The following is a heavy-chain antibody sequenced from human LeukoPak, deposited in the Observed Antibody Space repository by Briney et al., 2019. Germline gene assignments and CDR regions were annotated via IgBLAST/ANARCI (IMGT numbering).Heavy chain of an antibody. Sequence: SETLSLTCTVSGGSISSSSYYWGWIRQPPGKGLEWIGSIYYSGSTYYNPSLKSRVTISVDTSKNQFSLKLSSVTAADTAVYYCARGSGWYYWGQGILVTVSS. CDR2: IYYSGST. J-gene: IGHJ4*02. CDR3: ARGSGWYY. V-gene: IGHV4-39*01. D-gene: IGHD6-19*01. CDR1: GGSISSSSYY.